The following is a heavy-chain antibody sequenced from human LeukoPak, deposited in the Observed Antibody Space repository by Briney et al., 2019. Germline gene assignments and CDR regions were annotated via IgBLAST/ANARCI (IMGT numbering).Heavy chain of an antibody. CDR3: ARDYIVVVPAAISGPLYYYYGMDV. CDR1: GFTFSDYY. J-gene: IGHJ6*02. CDR2: ISSSGSTI. Sequence: GGSLRLSCAASGFTFSDYYMSWIRQAPGKGLEWVSYISSSGSTIYYADSVKGRFTISRDNAKNSLYLQMNSLRDEDTAVYYCARDYIVVVPAAISGPLYYYYGMDVWGQGTTVTVSS. V-gene: IGHV3-11*04. D-gene: IGHD2-2*02.